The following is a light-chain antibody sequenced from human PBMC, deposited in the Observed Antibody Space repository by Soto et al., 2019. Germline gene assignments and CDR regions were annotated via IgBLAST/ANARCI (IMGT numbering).Light chain of an antibody. Sequence: DIQMTQSPSTLSASVGDTVTVTCRASQSVSGWLAWYQQKPGQAPQLLIYAASSLQSGVPSRFSASGSGTDFTLTISSLQPEDFATYYCQQSYNIVTFGGGTKVDIK. CDR2: AAS. J-gene: IGKJ4*01. V-gene: IGKV1-39*01. CDR1: QSVSGW. CDR3: QQSYNIVT.